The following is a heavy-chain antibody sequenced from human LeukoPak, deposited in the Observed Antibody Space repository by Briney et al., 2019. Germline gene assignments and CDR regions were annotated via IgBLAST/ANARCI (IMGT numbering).Heavy chain of an antibody. D-gene: IGHD3-16*01. CDR3: ARQGESGNYFDY. V-gene: IGHV5-51*01. Sequence: GESLQISCKASGYSFTNYWIAWVRQMPGKGLEWMGIIYPGDFDTRYRPSLQGQVTISADKSINTAYLQWTSLKASDTAIYYRARQGESGNYFDYWGQGTLVTXSS. CDR2: IYPGDFDT. J-gene: IGHJ4*02. CDR1: GYSFTNYW.